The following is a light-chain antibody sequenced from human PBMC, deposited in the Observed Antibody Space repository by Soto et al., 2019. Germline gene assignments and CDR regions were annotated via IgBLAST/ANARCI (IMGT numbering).Light chain of an antibody. CDR1: TSNIGKTF. CDR3: ASWDNNLSGYV. Sequence: QSLLTQPPSASGTPGQTVNISCSGITSNIGKTFVYWYQHFPGTAPKLLIYRNNLRPSGGPDRFSASKSGTSTSLAISGLRSEDEADYYCASWDNNLSGYVFGTGTKLTVL. V-gene: IGLV1-47*01. CDR2: RNN. J-gene: IGLJ1*01.